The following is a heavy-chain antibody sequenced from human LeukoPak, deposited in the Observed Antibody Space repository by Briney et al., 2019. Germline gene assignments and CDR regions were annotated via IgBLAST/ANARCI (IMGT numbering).Heavy chain of an antibody. D-gene: IGHD3-22*01. J-gene: IGHJ4*02. CDR2: IYHSGST. CDR1: GYSISSGYY. CDR3: ARGRFGGKYYYDSSGQYYFDY. V-gene: IGHV4-38-2*02. Sequence: SETLSLTCTVSGYSISSGYYWGWIRQPPGKGLEWIGSIYHSGSTYYNPSLKSRVTISVDTSKNQFSLRLSSVTAADTAVYYCARGRFGGKYYYDSSGQYYFDYWGQGTLVTVSS.